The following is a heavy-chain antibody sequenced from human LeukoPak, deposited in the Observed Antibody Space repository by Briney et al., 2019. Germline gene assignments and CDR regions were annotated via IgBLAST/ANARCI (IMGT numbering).Heavy chain of an antibody. V-gene: IGHV3-33*01. Sequence: GGSLRLSCAASGFTFSSYGMHWVRQAPGKGLEWVALIWYDGSNKYYADSVKGRFTISRDNSKNTLYLQMNSLRAEDTAVYCCARALFNYDSSGLTYWGQGTLVTVSS. CDR2: IWYDGSNK. CDR1: GFTFSSYG. D-gene: IGHD3-22*01. J-gene: IGHJ4*02. CDR3: ARALFNYDSSGLTY.